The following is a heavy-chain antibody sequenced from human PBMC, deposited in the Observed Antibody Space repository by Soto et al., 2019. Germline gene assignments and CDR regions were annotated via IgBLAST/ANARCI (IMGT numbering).Heavy chain of an antibody. CDR1: GFTFSSYG. J-gene: IGHJ5*02. D-gene: IGHD2-15*01. V-gene: IGHV3-33*01. CDR3: ARDGRLGYCSGGSCSDWFDP. Sequence: PGGSLRLSWAASGFTFSSYGMHWVRQAPGKGLEWVAVIWYDGSNKYYADSVKGRFTISRDNSKNTLYLQMNSLRAEDTAVYYCARDGRLGYCSGGSCSDWFDPWGQGTLVTVSS. CDR2: IWYDGSNK.